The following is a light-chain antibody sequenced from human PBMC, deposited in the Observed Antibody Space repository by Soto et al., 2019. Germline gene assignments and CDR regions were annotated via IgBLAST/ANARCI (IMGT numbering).Light chain of an antibody. Sequence: QLVLTQSPPASASRGASVKLTCTLSSGHSNYAIAWHQLQPEKGPRYLMTLNSDGSHTKGDGIPDRFSGSSSGAERYLTISSLQPEDEAEYYCLTWDTGIVVFGGGTKLTVL. V-gene: IGLV4-69*01. CDR3: LTWDTGIVV. CDR2: LNSDGSH. CDR1: SGHSNYA. J-gene: IGLJ2*01.